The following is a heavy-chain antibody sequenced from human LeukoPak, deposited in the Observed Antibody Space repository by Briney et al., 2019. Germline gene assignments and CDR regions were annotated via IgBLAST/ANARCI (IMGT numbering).Heavy chain of an antibody. CDR1: GGSISSCNW. D-gene: IGHD3-10*01. J-gene: IGHJ3*02. CDR2: IFYSGST. CDR3: AKSNGYGLVDI. V-gene: IGHV4-4*02. Sequence: PSGTLSLTCAVSGGSISSCNWWSWVRPPPGKGLEWIGNIFYSGSTYYSPSLKSRVTISLDTSRNQFSLKLTSVTAADTAVYYCAKSNGYGLVDIWGQGSMVTVSS.